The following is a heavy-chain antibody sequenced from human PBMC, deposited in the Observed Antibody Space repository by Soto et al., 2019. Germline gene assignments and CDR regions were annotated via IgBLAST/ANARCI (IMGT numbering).Heavy chain of an antibody. Sequence: QVQLQESGPGLVKPSQTLSLTCTVSGGSISSGGYYWSWIRQHPGKGLECIGYIYYSGSTYYNPSLKSRVTISVDTSKNQFSLNLSSVTAADTAVYYCARVLAPSFWSGYYMFDYWGQGTLVTVSS. CDR2: IYYSGST. J-gene: IGHJ4*02. V-gene: IGHV4-31*03. CDR1: GGSISSGGYY. CDR3: ARVLAPSFWSGYYMFDY. D-gene: IGHD3-3*01.